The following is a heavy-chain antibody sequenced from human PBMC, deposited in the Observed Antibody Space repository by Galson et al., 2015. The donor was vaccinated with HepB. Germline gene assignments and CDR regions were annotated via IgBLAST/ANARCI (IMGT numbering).Heavy chain of an antibody. CDR3: ARGVVVAATYYYYGMDV. D-gene: IGHD2-15*01. CDR1: GYTFTSYY. V-gene: IGHV1-46*01. CDR2: ISPSGGST. Sequence: SVKVSCKASGYTFTSYYMHWVRQAPGQGLEWMGIISPSGGSTSYAQKFQGRVTMTRDTSTSTVYMELSSLRSEDTAVYYCARGVVVAATYYYYGMDVWGQGTTVTVSS. J-gene: IGHJ6*02.